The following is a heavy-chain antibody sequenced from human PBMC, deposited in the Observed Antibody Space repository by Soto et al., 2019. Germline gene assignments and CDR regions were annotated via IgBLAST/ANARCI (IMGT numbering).Heavy chain of an antibody. D-gene: IGHD6-19*01. CDR3: AYSSGWWRLDV. J-gene: IGHJ6*02. Sequence: QVHLQESGPGLVKPSGTLSLTCGVSGGSINNGYWWTWVRHPPGKGLEWIGEKHHSGSTNYNLSLKXXVSISLDKSKHQFSLILSSVTAADTAVYYCAYSSGWWRLDVWGQGTTVTVSS. CDR2: KHHSGST. V-gene: IGHV4-4*02. CDR1: GGSINNGYW.